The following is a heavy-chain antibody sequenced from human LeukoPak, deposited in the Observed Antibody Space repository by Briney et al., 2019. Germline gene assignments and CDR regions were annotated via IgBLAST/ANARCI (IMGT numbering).Heavy chain of an antibody. CDR1: GFTFSDYN. V-gene: IGHV3-11*01. D-gene: IGHD2-15*01. CDR3: ARVLRYCSGGNCYSGGLGYMNV. CDR2: ISRSGSTK. Sequence: GGSLRLSCAASGFTFSDYNMRWIRQAPGKGLEWVSSISRSGSTKYYADSVKGRFTISRDNAKNSLFLQMNSLRAEDTAVYYCARVLRYCSGGNCYSGGLGYMNVWGKGTTVTISS. J-gene: IGHJ6*03.